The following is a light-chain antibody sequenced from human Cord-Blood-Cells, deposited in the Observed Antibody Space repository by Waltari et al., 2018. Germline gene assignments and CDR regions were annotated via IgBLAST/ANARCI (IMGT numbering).Light chain of an antibody. CDR1: SSDVGSYNL. Sequence: QSALTQPASVSGSPGQSITISCTGTSSDVGSYNLVSWYQQHPGKATKLMIYEGSKRPSGVSNRFSGSKSGNTASLTISGRQAEDEADYYCCSYAGNSTYVFGTGTKVTVL. CDR2: EGS. V-gene: IGLV2-23*01. CDR3: CSYAGNSTYV. J-gene: IGLJ1*01.